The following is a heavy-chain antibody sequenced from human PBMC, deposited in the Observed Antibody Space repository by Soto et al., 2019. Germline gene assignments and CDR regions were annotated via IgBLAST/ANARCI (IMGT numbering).Heavy chain of an antibody. V-gene: IGHV3-48*01. J-gene: IGHJ6*03. CDR2: ISSSSSTI. CDR1: GFTFSSYS. Sequence: GGSLRLSCAASGFTFSSYSMNWVRQAPGKGLEWVSYISSSSSTIYYADSVKGRFTISRDNAKNSLYLQMNSLRAEDTAVYYCASQRLLSVYSNYYYYYYMDVWGKGTTVTVSS. D-gene: IGHD4-4*01. CDR3: ASQRLLSVYSNYYYYYYMDV.